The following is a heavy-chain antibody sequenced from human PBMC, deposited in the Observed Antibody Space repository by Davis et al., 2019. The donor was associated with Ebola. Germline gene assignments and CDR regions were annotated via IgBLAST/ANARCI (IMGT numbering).Heavy chain of an antibody. CDR2: ISGSGGST. CDR1: GFTFSSYA. J-gene: IGHJ6*03. D-gene: IGHD1-26*01. Sequence: GESLKISCAASGFTFSSYAMSWVRQAPGKGLEWVSAISGSGGSTYYADSVKGRFTISRDNSKNTLYLQMNSLRAEDTAVYYCAKVGPTVGALRHYYYMDVWGKGTTVIVSS. CDR3: AKVGPTVGALRHYYYMDV. V-gene: IGHV3-23*01.